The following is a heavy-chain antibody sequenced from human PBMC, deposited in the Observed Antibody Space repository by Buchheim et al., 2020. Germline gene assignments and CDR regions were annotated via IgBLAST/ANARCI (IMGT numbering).Heavy chain of an antibody. CDR1: GFTFMTYG. V-gene: IGHV3-23*01. CDR3: AKAHADLLGHSDV. D-gene: IGHD1-26*01. CDR2: ISGSGGTT. Sequence: EVHLLESGGGLVQSGGSLRLSCAASGFTFMTYGMNWVRQAPGKGLEWVSGISGSGGTTHYADSVKGRFTISRDNSKHTVYRQMNSLRAGDTCVYYCAKAHADLLGHSDVWGQGTT. J-gene: IGHJ6*02.